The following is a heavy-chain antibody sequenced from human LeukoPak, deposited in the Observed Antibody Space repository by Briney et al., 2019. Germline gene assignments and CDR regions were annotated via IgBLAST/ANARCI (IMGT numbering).Heavy chain of an antibody. CDR2: INPNSGGT. V-gene: IGHV1-2*02. J-gene: IGHJ6*02. D-gene: IGHD2-8*01. Sequence: ASVKVSCKASGYTFTGYYMHWVRQAPGQGLEWMGWINPNSGGTNYAQKFQGRVTMTRDTSISTAYMELSRLRSDDTAVYYCARVRAARMDYYYYGMDVWGQGTTVTVSS. CDR1: GYTFTGYY. CDR3: ARVRAARMDYYYYGMDV.